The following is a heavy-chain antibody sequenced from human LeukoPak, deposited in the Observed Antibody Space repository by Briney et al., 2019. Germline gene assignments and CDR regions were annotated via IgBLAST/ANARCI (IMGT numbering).Heavy chain of an antibody. D-gene: IGHD6-13*01. CDR2: IYSDGST. Sequence: GGSLRLSCAASGITVSSNYMAWVRQAPGKGLEWGSVIYSDGSTYFADSVKGRFSISRDNSKNTVYLQMNRLRAEDTAVYYCARDIGSTAGFDYWGQGTLVTVSS. CDR1: GITVSSNY. V-gene: IGHV3-66*01. CDR3: ARDIGSTAGFDY. J-gene: IGHJ4*02.